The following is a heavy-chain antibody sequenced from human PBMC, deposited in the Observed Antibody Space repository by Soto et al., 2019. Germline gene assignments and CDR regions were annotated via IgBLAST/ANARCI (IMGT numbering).Heavy chain of an antibody. J-gene: IGHJ6*02. CDR2: ISGYNGNT. CDR1: GYSFTTYG. Sequence: QVQLVQSRGEVKKPGASVKVSCKTSGYSFTTYGISWVRQAPGQGLEWMGWISGYNGNTNYAQKLKGRLTMTTDTSMSTAYMELRSLTSDDTAVYYCAREGPAPYYYYGMDVWGQGSTVTVSS. V-gene: IGHV1-18*01. CDR3: AREGPAPYYYYGMDV.